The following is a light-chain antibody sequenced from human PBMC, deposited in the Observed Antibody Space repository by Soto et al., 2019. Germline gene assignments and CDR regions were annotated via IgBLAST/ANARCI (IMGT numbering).Light chain of an antibody. Sequence: DIQMTQSPSSLSASVAVSVTITCRAGYIIHSCSNWYQQKPGKAPKLLSYGAFNLQSGVTSRFSGSESETDFILTIRSLQPEDFATYYRQQIYAAPVTLGQGTKVQIK. CDR1: YIIHSC. CDR3: QQIYAAPVT. V-gene: IGKV1-39*01. CDR2: GAF. J-gene: IGKJ1*01.